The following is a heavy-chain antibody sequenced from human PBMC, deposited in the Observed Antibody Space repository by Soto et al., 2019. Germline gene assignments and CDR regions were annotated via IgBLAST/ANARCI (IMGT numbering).Heavy chain of an antibody. V-gene: IGHV3-15*01. D-gene: IGHD3-3*01. CDR3: TKHTYYDFWSGYYGKDYYYYMDV. J-gene: IGHJ6*03. CDR2: IKSKTEGGTT. Sequence: EVQLVESGGGLVKPGGSLRLSCAASGFTFSNAWMSWVRQAPGKGLEWVGRIKSKTEGGTTDYAAPVKGRFTISRDDSKNTLYLQMNSLKTEDTAVYYCTKHTYYDFWSGYYGKDYYYYMDVWGKGTTVTVSS. CDR1: GFTFSNAW.